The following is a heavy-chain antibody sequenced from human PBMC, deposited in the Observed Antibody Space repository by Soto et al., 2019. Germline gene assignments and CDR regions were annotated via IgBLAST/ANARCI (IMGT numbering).Heavy chain of an antibody. D-gene: IGHD2-2*01. CDR3: ATKMREGVVVPAAMPRLVDY. Sequence: GGSLRLSCAASGFTFSCYAMSWVRQAPGKGLEWVSAISGSGGSTYYADSVKGRFTISRDNSKNTLYLQMNSLRAEDTAVYYCATKMREGVVVPAAMPRLVDYWGQGTLVTVSS. J-gene: IGHJ4*02. CDR2: ISGSGGST. V-gene: IGHV3-23*01. CDR1: GFTFSCYA.